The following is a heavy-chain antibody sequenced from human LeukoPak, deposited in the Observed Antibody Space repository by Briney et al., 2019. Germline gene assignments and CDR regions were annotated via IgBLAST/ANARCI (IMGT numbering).Heavy chain of an antibody. D-gene: IGHD6-19*01. CDR3: ARVDIALTGFDY. Sequence: GGSLRLSCAASGFTFSSYGMHWVRQAPGKGLEWVAVIWYDGSNKYYADSVKGRFTISRDNSKNTLYLQMNSLRAEDTADYYCARVDIALTGFDYWGQGALVTVSS. CDR1: GFTFSSYG. CDR2: IWYDGSNK. J-gene: IGHJ4*02. V-gene: IGHV3-33*01.